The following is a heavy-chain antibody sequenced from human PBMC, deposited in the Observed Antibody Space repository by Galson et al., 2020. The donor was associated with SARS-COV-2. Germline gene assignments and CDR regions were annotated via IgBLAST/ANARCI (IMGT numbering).Heavy chain of an antibody. D-gene: IGHD1-1*01. CDR1: GFTFRSYA. Sequence: GESLKIPCAASGFTFRSYAMTWVRQAPGKGLEWVSTISGSGDDTFSADSVKGRFTISRDNSQNTLYLQMNSLRAEDTAIYYCAKDVRTTYYYYHFGMDVWGQGTTVSVSS. CDR2: ISGSGDDT. V-gene: IGHV3-23*01. J-gene: IGHJ6*02. CDR3: AKDVRTTYYYYHFGMDV.